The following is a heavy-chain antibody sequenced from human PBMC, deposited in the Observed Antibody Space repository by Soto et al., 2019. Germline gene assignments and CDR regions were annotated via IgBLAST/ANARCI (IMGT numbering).Heavy chain of an antibody. Sequence: QLQLQESGPGLVKPSETLSLTCTVSGGSISSSSYYWGWIRQPPGKGLEWIGSIYYSGSTYYNPSLKSRVTISVDTSKNQFSLKLSSVTAADTAVYYCATAPERDGYNFSFWGQGTLVTVSS. CDR1: GGSISSSSYY. D-gene: IGHD5-12*01. CDR2: IYYSGST. V-gene: IGHV4-39*01. J-gene: IGHJ4*02. CDR3: ATAPERDGYNFSF.